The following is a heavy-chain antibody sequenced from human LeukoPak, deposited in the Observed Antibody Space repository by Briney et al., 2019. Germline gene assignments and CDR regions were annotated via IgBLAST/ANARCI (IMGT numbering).Heavy chain of an antibody. J-gene: IGHJ4*02. V-gene: IGHV4-39*07. CDR1: GGSISSSNYY. D-gene: IGHD3/OR15-3a*01. CDR2: INYSGST. CDR3: ARAWDWLTDDY. Sequence: KSSETLSLTCTVSGGSISSSNYYWGWIRQPPGKGLEWIGSINYSGSTYYNPSLKSRITISVDTSKNQFSLKLSSVTAADTAVYYCARAWDWLTDDYWGQGTLVTVSS.